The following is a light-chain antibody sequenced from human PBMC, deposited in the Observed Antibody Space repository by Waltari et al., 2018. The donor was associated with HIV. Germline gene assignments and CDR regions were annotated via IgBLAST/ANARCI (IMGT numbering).Light chain of an antibody. CDR1: QSVLDETNNKNY. CDR2: WAS. J-gene: IGKJ2*01. V-gene: IGKV4-1*01. CDR3: QQYFSNPVH. Sequence: DIVMTQSPDSLAVSLGERATVNCKSSQSVLDETNNKNYLAWYQRKPGQPPKWLIYWASNRESGVPDRFSGSGSGTDFTLTISSLQAEDVAVYYCQQYFSNPVHFGQGTKVEIK.